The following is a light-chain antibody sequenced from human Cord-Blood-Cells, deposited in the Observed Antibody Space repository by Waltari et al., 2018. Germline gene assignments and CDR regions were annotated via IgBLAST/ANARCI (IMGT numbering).Light chain of an antibody. Sequence: QSALTQPPSASGSPGQSVTISCTGTSSDVGGYNYVSWYQQHPGKAPKLMIYGVSKRPSGGPDRFAGSKSGNTASLTVSGLQAEEEADYYCSSYAGSNNLVFGGGTKLTVL. J-gene: IGLJ2*01. CDR3: SSYAGSNNLV. CDR1: SSDVGGYNY. V-gene: IGLV2-8*01. CDR2: GVS.